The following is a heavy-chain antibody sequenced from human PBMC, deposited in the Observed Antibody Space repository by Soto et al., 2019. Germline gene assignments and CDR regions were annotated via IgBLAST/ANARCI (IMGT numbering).Heavy chain of an antibody. Sequence: PSETLSLTCTVSGGSMSSYYWSWIRQPPGKGLEWIGHIYYSGSTKYNPSLKSRVTISLDTSKRLLSLKLSSVTAADTAVYFCASYYDYHDYSDYWRQAILVTVSS. V-gene: IGHV4-59*01. D-gene: IGHD3-22*01. J-gene: IGHJ4*02. CDR3: ASYYDYHDYSDY. CDR2: IYYSGST. CDR1: GGSMSSYY.